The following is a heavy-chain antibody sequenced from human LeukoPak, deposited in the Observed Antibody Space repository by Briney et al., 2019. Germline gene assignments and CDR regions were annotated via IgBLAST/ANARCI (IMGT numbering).Heavy chain of an antibody. CDR3: ARSTNYYDSSGYPDY. J-gene: IGHJ4*02. D-gene: IGHD3-22*01. V-gene: IGHV3-48*01. CDR1: GFSFNWYW. Sequence: GGSLRLSCTASGFSFNWYWMNWVRQAPGKGLEWVSYISSSSSTIYYADSVKGRFTISRDNAKNSLYLQMNSLRAEDTAVYYCARSTNYYDSSGYPDYWGQGTLVTVSS. CDR2: ISSSSSTI.